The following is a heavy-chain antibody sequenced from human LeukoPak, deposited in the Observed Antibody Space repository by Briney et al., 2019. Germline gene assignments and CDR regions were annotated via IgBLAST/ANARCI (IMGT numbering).Heavy chain of an antibody. CDR1: GLTFSSYA. CDR3: AKVPMIVVVMIDY. Sequence: GGSLRLSCAAAGLTFSSYAMSWVRQAPGKGQEWVSAISGSGGSTYYADSVKGRFTISRDNSKNTLYLQMNSLRAEDTAVYYCAKVPMIVVVMIDYWGQGTLVTVSS. V-gene: IGHV3-23*01. D-gene: IGHD3-22*01. J-gene: IGHJ4*02. CDR2: ISGSGGST.